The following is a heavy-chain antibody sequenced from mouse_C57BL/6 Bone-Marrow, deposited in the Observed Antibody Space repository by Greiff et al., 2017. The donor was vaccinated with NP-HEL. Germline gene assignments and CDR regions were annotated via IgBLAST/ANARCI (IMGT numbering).Heavy chain of an antibody. J-gene: IGHJ4*01. CDR3: ARSLAYAMDH. V-gene: IGHV1-52*01. CDR1: GYTFTSYW. CDR2: IDPSDSET. Sequence: QVQLKQPGAELVRPGSSVKLSCKASGYTFTSYWMHWVKQRPIQGLEWIGNIDPSDSETHYNQKFKDKATLTVDKSSSTAYMQLSSLTSEDSAVYYCARSLAYAMDHWGQGTSVTVSS.